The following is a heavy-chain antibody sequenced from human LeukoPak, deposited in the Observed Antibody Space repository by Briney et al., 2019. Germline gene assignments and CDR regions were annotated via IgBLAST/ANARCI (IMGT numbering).Heavy chain of an antibody. V-gene: IGHV1-18*01. CDR3: ARVGTYYYDSSGYLDAFDI. J-gene: IGHJ3*02. Sequence: GASVKVSCKASGYTFTSYGISWVRQAPGQGLEWMGWISAYNGNTNYAQKLQGRVTMTTDTSTSTAYMELRSLRSDDTAVYYCARVGTYYYDSSGYLDAFDIWGQGTMVTVSS. D-gene: IGHD3-22*01. CDR2: ISAYNGNT. CDR1: GYTFTSYG.